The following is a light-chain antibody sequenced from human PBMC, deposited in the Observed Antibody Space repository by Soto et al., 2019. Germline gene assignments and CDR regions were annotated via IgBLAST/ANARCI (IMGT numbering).Light chain of an antibody. CDR3: QVWDSSSDHYV. CDR2: DDS. CDR1: NIGSKS. V-gene: IGLV3-21*02. J-gene: IGLJ1*01. Sequence: SYELTQPPSVSVAPGQPARISCGGNNIGSKSVHWYQQKPGQAPVLVVHDDSDRPSGIPERFSGSNSGNTAALTISRVEAVDEADYYCQVWDSSSDHYVFGTGTKLTVL.